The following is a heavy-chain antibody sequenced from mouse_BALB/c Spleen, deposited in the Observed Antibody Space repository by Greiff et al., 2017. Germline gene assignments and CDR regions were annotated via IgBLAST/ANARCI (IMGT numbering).Heavy chain of an antibody. CDR1: GFTFSSYG. CDR2: INSNGGST. CDR3: ARDQSWDGFDY. J-gene: IGHJ2*01. V-gene: IGHV5-6-3*01. Sequence: VQLKESGGGLVQPGGSLKLSCAASGFTFSSYGMSWVRQTPDKRLELVATINSNGGSTYYPDSVKGRFTISRDNAKNTLYLQMSSLKSEDTAMYYCARDQSWDGFDYWGQGTTLTVSS. D-gene: IGHD4-1*01.